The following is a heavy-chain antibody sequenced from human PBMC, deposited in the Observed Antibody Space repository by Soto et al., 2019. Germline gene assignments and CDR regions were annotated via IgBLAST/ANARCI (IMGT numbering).Heavy chain of an antibody. V-gene: IGHV3-23*01. CDR3: ATDPRIQLWVE. J-gene: IGHJ4*02. CDR2: ISGSGGST. CDR1: GFTFSSYA. D-gene: IGHD5-18*01. Sequence: EVQLLESGGGLVQPGGSLRLSCAASGFTFSSYAMSWVRQAPGKGLEWVSAISGSGGSTYYADSVKGRFTISRDNSKNKLYLQMNSLRAEDTAVYYCATDPRIQLWVEWGQGTLVTVSS.